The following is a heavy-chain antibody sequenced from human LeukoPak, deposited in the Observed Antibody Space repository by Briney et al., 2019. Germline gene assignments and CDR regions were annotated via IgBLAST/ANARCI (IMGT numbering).Heavy chain of an antibody. V-gene: IGHV1-2*02. CDR1: GYAFTARY. Sequence: ASVKVSCKASGYAFTARYMHWVRQAPGQGLEWMGFIKPDSSFTNYAEKFQDRVTMTRDTSITTVYMELSSLGSGDTAVYYCSTEDKYCKSTTCDDYRGQGTLVTVSS. D-gene: IGHD2-2*01. CDR3: STEDKYCKSTTCDDY. J-gene: IGHJ4*02. CDR2: IKPDSSFT.